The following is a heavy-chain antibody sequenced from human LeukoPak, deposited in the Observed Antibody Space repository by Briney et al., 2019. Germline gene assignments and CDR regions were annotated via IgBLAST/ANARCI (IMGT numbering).Heavy chain of an antibody. Sequence: SETLPLTCTVSGGSISSSSYYWGWIGQPPGKGLEWIGSIYYSGSTYYNPSLKSRVTISVDTSKNQFSLKLSSVTAADTAVYYCARHKTWIQLWYFDYWGQGTLVTVSS. V-gene: IGHV4-39*01. CDR1: GGSISSSSYY. CDR3: ARHKTWIQLWYFDY. CDR2: IYYSGST. J-gene: IGHJ4*02. D-gene: IGHD5-18*01.